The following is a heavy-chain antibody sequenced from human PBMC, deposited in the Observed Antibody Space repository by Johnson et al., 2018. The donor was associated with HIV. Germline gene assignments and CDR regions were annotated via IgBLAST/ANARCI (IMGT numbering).Heavy chain of an antibody. CDR2: FDTAGDT. V-gene: IGHV3-13*01. CDR3: ARAGGAVRVNGFDM. Sequence: VQLVESGGGLVQPGGSLRLSCAASGFSFSSYDMHWVRQLRGKGLEWVSNFDTAGDTYYADSVKGRFTISRDNAKNSLYLQMNSLRGEDTALYYCARAGGAVRVNGFDMWGQGTMVTVSS. CDR1: GFSFSSYD. D-gene: IGHD6-19*01. J-gene: IGHJ3*02.